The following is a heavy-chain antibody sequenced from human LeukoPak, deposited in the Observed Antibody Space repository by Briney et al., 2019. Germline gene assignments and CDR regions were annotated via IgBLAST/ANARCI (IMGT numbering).Heavy chain of an antibody. CDR3: ARANPSTLPYALYYGMDV. V-gene: IGHV1-18*01. J-gene: IGHJ6*02. CDR1: GYTFTSYG. D-gene: IGHD3-16*01. Sequence: GASVKVSCKASGYTFTSYGISWVRQAPGQGLEWMGWISAYNGNTNYAQKLQGRVTMTTDTSTSTAYMELRSLRSDDTAVYYCARANPSTLPYALYYGMDVWGQGTTVTVSS. CDR2: ISAYNGNT.